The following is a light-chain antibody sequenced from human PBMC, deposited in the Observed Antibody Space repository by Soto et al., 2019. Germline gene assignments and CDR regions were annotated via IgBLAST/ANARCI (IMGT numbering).Light chain of an antibody. CDR3: SSYSSSHTLGV. CDR1: SSDIGAYDY. CDR2: EVT. J-gene: IGLJ2*01. Sequence: QSVLTQPASVSGSPGQSITISCTGTSSDIGAYDYVSWYQQNPGKAPRLMIYEVTNRPSGVSHRFSGSKSGNTASLTISGLQAEDEAHYYCSSYSSSHTLGVVGGGTKLTVL. V-gene: IGLV2-14*01.